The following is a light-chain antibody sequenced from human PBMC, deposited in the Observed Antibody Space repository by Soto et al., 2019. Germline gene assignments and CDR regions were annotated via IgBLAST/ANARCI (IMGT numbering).Light chain of an antibody. Sequence: QSALTQPPSVSGSPGQSVTISCTGTSTDFVSYNRVSWYQQPPGTAPKLIIYEASNRPSGVPDRFSGSKSGNTASLTISGLQAADEADYYCATWDGSLPAEVFGGGTKLTVL. CDR3: ATWDGSLPAEV. V-gene: IGLV2-18*01. J-gene: IGLJ2*01. CDR2: EAS. CDR1: STDFVSYNR.